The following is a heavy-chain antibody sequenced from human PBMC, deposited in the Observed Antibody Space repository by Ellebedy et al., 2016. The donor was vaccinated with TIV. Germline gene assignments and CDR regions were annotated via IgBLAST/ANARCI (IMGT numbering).Heavy chain of an antibody. V-gene: IGHV3-11*01. CDR1: GFIFSDYY. J-gene: IGHJ5*02. Sequence: GGSLRLSRAASGFIFSDYYMSWIRQAPGKGLEWVSYISSSGTAIYYADSVKGRFTISRDNAKNSLYLQMNSLRADDTAIYYCARDTRFIDHQHNWFDPWGQGTLVTVSS. CDR2: ISSSGTAI. D-gene: IGHD1-26*01. CDR3: ARDTRFIDHQHNWFDP.